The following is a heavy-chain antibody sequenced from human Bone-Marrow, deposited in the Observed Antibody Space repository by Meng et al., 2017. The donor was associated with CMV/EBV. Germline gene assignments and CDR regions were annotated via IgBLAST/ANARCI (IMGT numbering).Heavy chain of an antibody. J-gene: IGHJ6*02. CDR1: GLTFSSYA. CDR3: AKDLSGYSYGYYYGMAV. Sequence: GESLKISCAASGLTFSSYAMHWVRQAPGKGLEWVAVISYDGSNKYYADSVKGRFTISRDNSKNTLYLQMNSLRAEDTAVYYCAKDLSGYSYGYYYGMAVWGRGITVTFSS. CDR2: ISYDGSNK. V-gene: IGHV3-30-3*01. D-gene: IGHD5-18*01.